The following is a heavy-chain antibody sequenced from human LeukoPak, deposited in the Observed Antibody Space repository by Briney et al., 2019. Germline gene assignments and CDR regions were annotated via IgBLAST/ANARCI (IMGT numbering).Heavy chain of an antibody. CDR2: IYNRGST. CDR3: AMSNTVRRPFFDP. J-gene: IGHJ5*02. Sequence: PSETLSLTCIGSDDSVNTYYCSWIRQAPGKGLECIGYIYNRGSTKYNPSLKSRATISVDTSKNQFSLKLTSVTAADTAVYYCAMSNTVRRPFFDPWGQGTLVTVSS. CDR1: DDSVNTYY. D-gene: IGHD4-11*01. V-gene: IGHV4-59*02.